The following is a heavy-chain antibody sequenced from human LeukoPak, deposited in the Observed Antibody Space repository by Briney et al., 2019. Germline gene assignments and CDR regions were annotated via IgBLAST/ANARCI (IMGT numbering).Heavy chain of an antibody. J-gene: IGHJ3*02. Sequence: SVKVSCKASGGTFSSYAISWVRQAPGQGLEWMGRIIPIFGTANYAQKFQGRVTITTDESTSTAYMELSSQRSEDTAVYYCARDRGTAGAFDIWGQGTMVTVSS. CDR3: ARDRGTAGAFDI. V-gene: IGHV1-69*05. CDR1: GGTFSSYA. CDR2: IIPIFGTA. D-gene: IGHD6-13*01.